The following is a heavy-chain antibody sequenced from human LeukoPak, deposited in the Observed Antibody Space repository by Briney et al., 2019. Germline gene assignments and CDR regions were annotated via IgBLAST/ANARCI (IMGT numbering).Heavy chain of an antibody. CDR1: GFTFSDYS. CDR2: ISSSSSFI. V-gene: IGHV3-48*01. Sequence: GGSLRLSCAASGFTFSDYSMTWVRQAPGKGLEWLSYISSSSSFIYYADSVKGRFTISRDNARNSLHLQMNSLRAEDTAVYYCAREAGSSWYSSYYYYYMDVWGKGTTVTISS. J-gene: IGHJ6*03. D-gene: IGHD6-13*01. CDR3: AREAGSSWYSSYYYYYMDV.